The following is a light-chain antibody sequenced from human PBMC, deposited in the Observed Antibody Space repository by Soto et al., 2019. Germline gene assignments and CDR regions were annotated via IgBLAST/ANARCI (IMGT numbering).Light chain of an antibody. CDR2: GAS. V-gene: IGKV3-20*01. J-gene: IGKJ1*01. CDR3: QQYGSSWT. Sequence: EIVLTQSPGTLSLSPGESATLSCRASQSVSSSYLAWYQQKPGQAPRLLIYGASSRATGIPDRFSGSGSGTDFTLTISRLVPEDFAVYYCQQYGSSWTFGQGTKVEIK. CDR1: QSVSSSY.